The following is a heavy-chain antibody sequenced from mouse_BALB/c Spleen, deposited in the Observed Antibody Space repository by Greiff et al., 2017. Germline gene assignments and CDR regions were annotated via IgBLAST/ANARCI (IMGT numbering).Heavy chain of an antibody. CDR3: TRDDGYYIAY. CDR2: ISSGGSYT. J-gene: IGHJ3*01. CDR1: GFTFSSYT. V-gene: IGHV5-6-4*01. Sequence: EVKLMESGGGLVKPGGSLKLSCAASGFTFSSYTMSWVRQTPEKRLEWVATISSGGSYTYYPDSVKGRFTISRDNAKNTLYLQMSSLMSEDTAMYYCTRDDGYYIAYGGQGTVVTVSA. D-gene: IGHD2-3*01.